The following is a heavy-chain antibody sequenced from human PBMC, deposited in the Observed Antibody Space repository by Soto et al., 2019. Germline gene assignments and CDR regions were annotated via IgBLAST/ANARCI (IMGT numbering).Heavy chain of an antibody. CDR2: IFANDEK. D-gene: IGHD3-9*01. Sequence: QVTLKESGPVVVKPTETLTLTCTVSGFSLINGRLGVSWIRQSPGKALEWLAHIFANDEKSYRTSLKNRLTISKDTSRGQVVLTMTNTDPVDSATYYCARARDSYDSSNFHWVKNCDLWGQGTLVTVSS. CDR3: ARARDSYDSSNFHWVKNCDL. J-gene: IGHJ4*02. CDR1: GFSLINGRLG. V-gene: IGHV2-26*01.